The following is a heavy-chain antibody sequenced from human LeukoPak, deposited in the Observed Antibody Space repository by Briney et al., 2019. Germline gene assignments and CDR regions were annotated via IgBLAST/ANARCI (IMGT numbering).Heavy chain of an antibody. D-gene: IGHD3-22*01. CDR2: IYTSGST. J-gene: IGHJ4*02. CDR1: GGSISSGSYY. Sequence: SETLSLTCTVSGGSISSGSYYWSWIRQPAGKGLEWIGGIYTSGSTNYNPSLKSRVTISVDTSKNQFSLKMNSATAADTAVYFCARGGPTYYYDSSGYPLDYWGQGTLVTVSS. CDR3: ARGGPTYYYDSSGYPLDY. V-gene: IGHV4-61*02.